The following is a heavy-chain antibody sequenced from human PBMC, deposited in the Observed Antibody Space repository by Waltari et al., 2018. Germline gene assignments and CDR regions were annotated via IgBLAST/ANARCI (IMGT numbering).Heavy chain of an antibody. CDR1: GGSISSSSYY. D-gene: IGHD3-22*01. Sequence: QLQLQESGPGLVKPSETLSLTCTVSGGSISSSSYYWGWIRQPPGKGLEWIGSIYYSGSTYYNPSLKSRVTISVDTSKNQFSLKLSSVTAADTAVYYCARLDKDDSSGYYKNWFDPWGQGTLVTVSS. J-gene: IGHJ5*02. CDR3: ARLDKDDSSGYYKNWFDP. CDR2: IYYSGST. V-gene: IGHV4-39*01.